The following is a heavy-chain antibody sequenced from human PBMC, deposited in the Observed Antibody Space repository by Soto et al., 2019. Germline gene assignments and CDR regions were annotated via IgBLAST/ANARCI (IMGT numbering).Heavy chain of an antibody. D-gene: IGHD3-22*01. V-gene: IGHV1-69*13. Sequence: ASVKVSCKASGGTFSSYAISWVRQAPGQGLEWMGGIIPIFGTANYAQKFQGRVTITADESTSTAYMELSSLRSEDTAVYYCATHFYDSSGYGNWFDPWGQGTLVTVSS. CDR2: IIPIFGTA. J-gene: IGHJ5*02. CDR1: GGTFSSYA. CDR3: ATHFYDSSGYGNWFDP.